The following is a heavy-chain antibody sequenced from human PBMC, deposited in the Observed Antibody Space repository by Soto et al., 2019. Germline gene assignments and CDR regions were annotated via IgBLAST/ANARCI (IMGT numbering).Heavy chain of an antibody. CDR2: FDPEDGET. D-gene: IGHD6-13*01. J-gene: IGHJ4*02. V-gene: IGHV1-24*01. CDR1: GNTLTELS. Sequence: ASVKVSCKVSGNTLTELSMHWVRHAPGKGLEWMGGFDPEDGETIYAQKFQGRVTMTEDTSTDTAYMERGRLRSEDTAVYYCATSSPSGAADGTPPRDFDYWGQGTLVTVSS. CDR3: ATSSPSGAADGTPPRDFDY.